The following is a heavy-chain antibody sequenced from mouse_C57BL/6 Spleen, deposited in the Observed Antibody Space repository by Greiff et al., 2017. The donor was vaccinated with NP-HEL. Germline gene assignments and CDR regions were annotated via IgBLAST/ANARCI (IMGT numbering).Heavy chain of an antibody. D-gene: IGHD1-1*01. V-gene: IGHV1-20*01. CDR3: ARTPGSSYDYAMDY. Sequence: EVQGVESGPELVKPGDSVKISCKASGYSFTGYFMNWVMQSHGKSLEWIGRINPYNGDTFYNQKFKGKATLTVDKSSSTAHMELRSLTSEDSAVYYCARTPGSSYDYAMDYWGQGTSVTVSS. CDR2: INPYNGDT. J-gene: IGHJ4*01. CDR1: GYSFTGYF.